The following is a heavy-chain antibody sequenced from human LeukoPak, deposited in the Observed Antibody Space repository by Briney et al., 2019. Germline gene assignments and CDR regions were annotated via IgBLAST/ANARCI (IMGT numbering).Heavy chain of an antibody. CDR2: INGGGDIT. CDR1: RYSFDSYA. V-gene: IGHV3-23*01. D-gene: IGHD6-13*01. Sequence: GESLKLSCEGSRYSFDSYAMTWVRQAPGKGLEWVSSINGGGDITYYAESVKGRFTVHRDNSKNTLFLQMNSLRAEDTAVFYCAKRYGDSTGWFFDFWGQGSLVTVSS. J-gene: IGHJ4*02. CDR3: AKRYGDSTGWFFDF.